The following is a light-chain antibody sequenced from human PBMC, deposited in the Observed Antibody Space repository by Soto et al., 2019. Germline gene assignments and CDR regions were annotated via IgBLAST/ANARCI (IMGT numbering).Light chain of an antibody. J-gene: IGKJ4*01. CDR2: GES. V-gene: IGKV3-20*01. Sequence: EIVLTQSPGTLSLSPGERATLSCRASQSVSSSYLAWYQQKPGQAPRLLIYGESSRATGIPDRFSGSGSGTDFTLTICRLEPEDFAVYYCQQYGSSLLTFGGGTKVDIK. CDR1: QSVSSSY. CDR3: QQYGSSLLT.